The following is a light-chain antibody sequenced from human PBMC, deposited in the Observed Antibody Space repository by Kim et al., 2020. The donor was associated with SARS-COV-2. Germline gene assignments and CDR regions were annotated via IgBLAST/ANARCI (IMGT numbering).Light chain of an antibody. V-gene: IGKV3-20*01. J-gene: IGKJ4*01. CDR2: GAS. CDR3: QQYGRSPLT. Sequence: SPGERATLSWRASQSVSSSYLVWYQHKTSQAPRLLIYGASNRATGIPDRFSGSGYGTDVTLTISRLEPEDFAVYYCQQYGRSPLTFGGGTKVDIK. CDR1: QSVSSSY.